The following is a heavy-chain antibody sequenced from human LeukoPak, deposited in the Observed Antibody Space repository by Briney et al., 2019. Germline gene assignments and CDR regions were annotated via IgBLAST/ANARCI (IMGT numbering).Heavy chain of an antibody. CDR2: ISSSSSYI. V-gene: IGHV3-21*01. J-gene: IGHJ4*02. Sequence: GGSLRLSCAVSEFTFSSNHMSWVRQPPGKGLEWVSSISSSSSYIYYADSVKGRFTISRDNAKNSLYLQMNSLRAEDTAVYYCARDLILNGWGQGTLVTVSS. CDR1: EFTFSSNH. CDR3: ARDLILNG. D-gene: IGHD2/OR15-2a*01.